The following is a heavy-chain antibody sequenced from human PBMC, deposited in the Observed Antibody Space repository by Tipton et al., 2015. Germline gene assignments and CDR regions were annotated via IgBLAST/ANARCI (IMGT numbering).Heavy chain of an antibody. D-gene: IGHD2-15*01. CDR3: ARVDCTAGICYPLDY. CDR1: GFSFTAFW. J-gene: IGHJ4*02. CDR2: IYPGDSDT. V-gene: IGHV5-51*01. Sequence: QLVQSGAELKKPGESLKISCKASGFSFTAFWIAWVRQMPGKGLEWMGIIYPGDSDTRYGPSFQGQFIISADKSITTAYLQWRSLKASDTAIYYCARVDCTAGICYPLDYWGQGTVVTVSS.